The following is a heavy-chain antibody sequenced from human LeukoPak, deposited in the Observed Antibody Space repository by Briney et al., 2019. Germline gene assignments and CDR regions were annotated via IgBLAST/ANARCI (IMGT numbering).Heavy chain of an antibody. CDR3: ATLRDYYDSSGTFDY. V-gene: IGHV1-24*01. CDR1: GYTLTELS. CDR2: FDPEDGET. D-gene: IGHD3-22*01. Sequence: GASVKVSCKVSGYTLTELSMHWVRQAPGKGLEWMGGFDPEDGETIYAQKFQGRVTMTEDTSTDTAYIELSSLRSEDTAAYYCATLRDYYDSSGTFDYWGQGTLVTVSS. J-gene: IGHJ4*02.